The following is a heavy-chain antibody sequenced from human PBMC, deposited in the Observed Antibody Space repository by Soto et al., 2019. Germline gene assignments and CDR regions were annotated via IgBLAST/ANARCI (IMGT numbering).Heavy chain of an antibody. D-gene: IGHD2-21*02. J-gene: IGHJ4*02. CDR1: GGSFSGYY. CDR3: ARGRDVAYCGGDCYSRQNDY. Sequence: SETLSLTCAVYGGSFSGYYWSWIRQPPGKGLEWIGEINHSGSTNYNPSLKSRVTISVDTSKNQFSLKLSSVTAADTAVYYCARGRDVAYCGGDCYSRQNDYWGQGTLVTVSS. V-gene: IGHV4-34*01. CDR2: INHSGST.